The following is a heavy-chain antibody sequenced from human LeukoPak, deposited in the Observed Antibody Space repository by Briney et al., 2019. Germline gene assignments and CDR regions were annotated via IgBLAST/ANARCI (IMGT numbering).Heavy chain of an antibody. V-gene: IGHV3-66*01. J-gene: IGHJ3*02. CDR3: ARGSRGYSPLDAFDI. D-gene: IGHD6-13*01. CDR1: GFTVSSNY. CDR2: IYSGGTT. Sequence: PGGSLRLSCAASGFTVSSNYMSWVRQAPGKGLEWVSVIYSGGTTYYADSVKGRFTISRDNSKNTLYLQMNSLRGEDTAVYYCARGSRGYSPLDAFDIWGQGTMVTVSS.